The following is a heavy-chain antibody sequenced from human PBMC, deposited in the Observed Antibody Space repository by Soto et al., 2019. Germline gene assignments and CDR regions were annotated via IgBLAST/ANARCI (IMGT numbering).Heavy chain of an antibody. D-gene: IGHD3-9*01. V-gene: IGHV3-7*01. CDR3: ARSPGLVTSLYYYYYYGMDV. J-gene: IGHJ6*02. Sequence: GGSLRLSCAASGFTFSSYWMSCVRQAPGKGLEWVANIKQDGSEKYYVDSVKGRFTISRDNAKNSLYLQMNSLRAEDTAVYYCARSPGLVTSLYYYYYYGMDVWGQGTTVTVSS. CDR2: IKQDGSEK. CDR1: GFTFSSYW.